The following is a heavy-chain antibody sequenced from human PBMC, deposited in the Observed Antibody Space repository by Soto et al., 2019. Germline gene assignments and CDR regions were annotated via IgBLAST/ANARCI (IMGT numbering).Heavy chain of an antibody. Sequence: EVQLVESGGGLVQPGRSLRLSCAASGFTFDDYAMHWVRQAPGKGLEWVSGISWNSGSIGYADSVKGRFTISRDNAKNSLYLQMNSLRAEDTALYYCAKDRTGDQYWYFDLWGRGTLVTVSS. V-gene: IGHV3-9*01. D-gene: IGHD7-27*01. J-gene: IGHJ2*01. CDR3: AKDRTGDQYWYFDL. CDR2: ISWNSGSI. CDR1: GFTFDDYA.